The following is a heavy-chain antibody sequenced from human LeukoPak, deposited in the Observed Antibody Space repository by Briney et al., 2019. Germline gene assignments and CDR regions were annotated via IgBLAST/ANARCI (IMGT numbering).Heavy chain of an antibody. CDR2: IKQDGGET. CDR1: GFPFSRYW. Sequence: GGSLRLSCAASGFPFSRYWMNWVRQAPGKGLEWVASIKQDGGETSYADSVKGRFTISRDNTKNSLYLQLNSLRADDTAVYYCVTDYRDSFATFDSWGQGTLVTVSS. V-gene: IGHV3-7*01. CDR3: VTDYRDSFATFDS. D-gene: IGHD4-17*01. J-gene: IGHJ4*02.